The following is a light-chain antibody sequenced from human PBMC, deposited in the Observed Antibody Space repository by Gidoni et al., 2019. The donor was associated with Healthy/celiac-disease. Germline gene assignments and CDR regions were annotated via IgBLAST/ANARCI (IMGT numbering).Light chain of an antibody. CDR1: QSISSY. Sequence: DIQMTQSPSSLSASVGERVTITCRASQSISSYLNWYQQKPGKAPKLLIYAASSLQSGVPSRFSGSGSGTDFTLTISSLQPEDFATYYCQQSYSPILFTFGPGTKVDIK. J-gene: IGKJ3*01. CDR3: QQSYSPILFT. V-gene: IGKV1-39*01. CDR2: AAS.